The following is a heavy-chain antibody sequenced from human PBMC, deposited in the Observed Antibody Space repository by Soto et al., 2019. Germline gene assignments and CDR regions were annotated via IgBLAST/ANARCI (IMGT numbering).Heavy chain of an antibody. V-gene: IGHV1-3*01. D-gene: IGHD3-10*01. CDR1: GYTFTSYP. Sequence: ASVKVSCKASGYTFTSYPMHWLRQSPGQRLEWMGWINAGNGNTKYSQKFQGRVTITRDTFASTAYMELSSLRSEDTAVYYCATRGRSLGYYYGMDVWGQGTTVTVSS. J-gene: IGHJ6*02. CDR2: INAGNGNT. CDR3: ATRGRSLGYYYGMDV.